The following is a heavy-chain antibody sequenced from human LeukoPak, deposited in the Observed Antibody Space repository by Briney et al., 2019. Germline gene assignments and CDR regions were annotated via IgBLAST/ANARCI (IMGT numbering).Heavy chain of an antibody. J-gene: IGHJ5*02. V-gene: IGHV4-34*01. D-gene: IGHD3-22*01. CDR2: INHSGST. Sequence: SETLSLTCAVYGGSFSGYYWSWIRQPPGKGLEWIGEINHSGSTNYNPSLKSRVTISVDTSKNQFSLKLSSVTAADTAVYYCARGVRSITMIVVRISWFDPWGQGTLVTVSS. CDR1: GGSFSGYY. CDR3: ARGVRSITMIVVRISWFDP.